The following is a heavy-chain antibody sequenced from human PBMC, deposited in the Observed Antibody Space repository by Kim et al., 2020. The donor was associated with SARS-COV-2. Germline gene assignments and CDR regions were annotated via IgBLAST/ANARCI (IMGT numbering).Heavy chain of an antibody. D-gene: IGHD3-10*01. CDR1: GDSISSGTHY. Sequence: SETLSLTCTVSGDSISSGTHYWGWVRQHPGKGLEWIGYINNSGSTYYNLSLKSRVSISADTAKNQFSLKLSSVTAADTAVYYCAGSLVRGADWFDPWGQG. CDR3: AGSLVRGADWFDP. CDR2: INNSGST. J-gene: IGHJ5*02. V-gene: IGHV4-31*03.